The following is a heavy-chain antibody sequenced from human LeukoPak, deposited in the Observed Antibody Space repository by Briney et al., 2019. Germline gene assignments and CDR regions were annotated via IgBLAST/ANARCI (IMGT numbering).Heavy chain of an antibody. CDR3: AVWGDNAFDI. CDR1: GYTFTSYY. J-gene: IGHJ3*02. Sequence: ASVKVSCKASGYTFTSYYMHWVRQAPGQGLEWMGIINPSGGSTSYAQKFQGRVIMTRDTSTNTVYMELSSLRSEDTAVYYCAVWGDNAFDIWGQGTMVTVSS. D-gene: IGHD3-16*01. CDR2: INPSGGST. V-gene: IGHV1-46*01.